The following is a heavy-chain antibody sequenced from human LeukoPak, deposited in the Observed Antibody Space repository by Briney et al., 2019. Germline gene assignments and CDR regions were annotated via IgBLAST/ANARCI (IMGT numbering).Heavy chain of an antibody. CDR1: GFTFSSYA. Sequence: GGSLRLSCAAFGFTFSSYAMSWVRQAPGKGLEWVSAISGSGGSTYYAGSVKGRFTISRDNSKNTLYLQMNSLRAEDTAVYYCAKDPLQSDAFDIWGQGTMVTVSS. J-gene: IGHJ3*02. CDR3: AKDPLQSDAFDI. CDR2: ISGSGGST. D-gene: IGHD4-11*01. V-gene: IGHV3-23*01.